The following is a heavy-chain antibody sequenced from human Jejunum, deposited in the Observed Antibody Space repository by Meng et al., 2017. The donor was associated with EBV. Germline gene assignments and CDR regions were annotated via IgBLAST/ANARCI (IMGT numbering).Heavy chain of an antibody. V-gene: IGHV3-74*01. CDR3: AKDRNYYIDY. CDR1: GFTFSGFW. CDR2: INGDGSRT. Sequence: EVQLVEAGGGLIQPGGSLSLPRAASGFTFSGFWMYWVRQVPGKGLVWISRINGDGSRTTYADSVKDRFTISRDNAKNTLYLQMNSLRAEDTAVYYCAKDRNYYIDYWGQGTLVTVSS. J-gene: IGHJ4*02.